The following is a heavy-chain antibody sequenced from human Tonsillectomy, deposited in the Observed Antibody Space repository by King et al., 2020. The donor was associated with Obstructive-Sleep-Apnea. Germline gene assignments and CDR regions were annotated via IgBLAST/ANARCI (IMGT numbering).Heavy chain of an antibody. D-gene: IGHD6-13*01. CDR3: ARPRGSSRYYFYGLNV. CDR1: GYSFPNYW. V-gene: IGHV5-10-1*03. Sequence: VQRVESGAEVKKRGESLRISCKGSGYSFPNYWITWVREMPGKGLEWRGRIVPSDSYTNYSPSFQGHVTISADKTINTAYLQWGSLKASDTAIYYCARPRGSSRYYFYGLNVWGQGTTVTVSS. CDR2: IVPSDSYT. J-gene: IGHJ6*02.